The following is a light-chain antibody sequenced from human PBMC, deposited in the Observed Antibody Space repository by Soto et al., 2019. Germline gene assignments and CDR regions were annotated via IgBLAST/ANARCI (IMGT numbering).Light chain of an antibody. V-gene: IGKV3-15*01. CDR1: QSVRSK. CDR2: SAS. J-gene: IGKJ5*01. CDR3: QQYNNWPPIT. Sequence: ETVMAQSPATLSLSPGGTATLSCRASQSVRSKLAWYQQKPGQAPRLLIHSASTRATGIPARFSGSGSGTEFTLTISSLQSEDFAVYYCQQYNNWPPITVGQGTRLE.